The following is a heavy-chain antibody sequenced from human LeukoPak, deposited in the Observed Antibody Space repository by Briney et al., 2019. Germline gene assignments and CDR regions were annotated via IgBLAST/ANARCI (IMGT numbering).Heavy chain of an antibody. J-gene: IGHJ3*02. V-gene: IGHV6-1*01. Sequence: SQTLSLTFAISGDSVSSNSAAWNWIRQSPSRGLEWLGRTYYRSKWYYDYAVSVKSRITINPDTSKNLFSLLLNSVTPEDTAVDYCTGGSAFDMWGQGTMVSVSS. CDR1: GDSVSSNSAA. CDR2: TYYRSKWYY. CDR3: TGGSAFDM.